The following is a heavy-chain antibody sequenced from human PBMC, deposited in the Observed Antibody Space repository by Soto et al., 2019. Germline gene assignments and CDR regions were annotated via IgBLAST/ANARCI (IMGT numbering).Heavy chain of an antibody. V-gene: IGHV3-21*01. Sequence: PGGSLRLSCAASGFAFNAYTMNWVRQAPGKGLEWVSSISSGGDYIYYADSVKGRFTISRDNAKNSLYLQMNSLRAEDTALYYCARFARGDTSDGMDVWGQGTTVTVSS. CDR3: ARFARGDTSDGMDV. D-gene: IGHD5-18*01. CDR2: ISSGGDYI. J-gene: IGHJ6*02. CDR1: GFAFNAYT.